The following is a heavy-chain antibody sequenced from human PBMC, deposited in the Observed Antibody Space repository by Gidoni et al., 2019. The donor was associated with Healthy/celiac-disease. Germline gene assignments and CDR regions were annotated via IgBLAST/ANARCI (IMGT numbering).Heavy chain of an antibody. D-gene: IGHD3-9*01. CDR1: GFTFSSYA. CDR2: ISGSGGST. J-gene: IGHJ6*03. Sequence: EMQLLESGGGLVQPGGSLRLSCAASGFTFSSYAMSWVRQAPGKGLEWVSAISGSGGSTYYADAVKGRFTISRDNSKNTLYLQMNSLRAEDTAVYYCASSKSILTGLMGSYMDVWGKGTTVTVSS. V-gene: IGHV3-23*01. CDR3: ASSKSILTGLMGSYMDV.